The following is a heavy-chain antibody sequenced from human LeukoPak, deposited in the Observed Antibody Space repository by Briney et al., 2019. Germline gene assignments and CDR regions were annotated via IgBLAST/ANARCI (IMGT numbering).Heavy chain of an antibody. CDR2: SRDKGNSYST. Sequence: GGSLRLSCAASGFTFNDHYIDWVRQAPGKGLEWVGRSRDKGNSYSTAYAASVRGRFTISRDDSKHSLYLQMNSLKIEDTAVYYCTRLGIAPRDFDYWGQGTLVTVSS. V-gene: IGHV3-72*01. CDR3: TRLGIAPRDFDY. CDR1: GFTFNDHY. D-gene: IGHD6-6*01. J-gene: IGHJ4*02.